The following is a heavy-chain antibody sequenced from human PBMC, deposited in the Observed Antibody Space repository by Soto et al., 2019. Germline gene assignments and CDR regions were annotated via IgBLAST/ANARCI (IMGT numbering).Heavy chain of an antibody. CDR2: IRDKVNKYAT. CDR3: GYDFWGGYYSVGQTSGIDV. D-gene: IGHD3-3*01. Sequence: EVQLVESGGGLVQPGGSLKLSCAASGFTFSGSAIHWVRQASGKGLEWVGRIRDKVNKYATAYAASVTGRFTISRDDSKNLAYLQRNSLKTDDTAVYCGGYDFWGGYYSVGQTSGIDVCGQGTTVTVSS. CDR1: GFTFSGSA. J-gene: IGHJ6*02. V-gene: IGHV3-73*02.